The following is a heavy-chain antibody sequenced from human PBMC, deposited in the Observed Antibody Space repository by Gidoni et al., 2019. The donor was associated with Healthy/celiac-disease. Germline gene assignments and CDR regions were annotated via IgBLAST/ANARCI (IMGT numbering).Heavy chain of an antibody. Sequence: EVQLVESGGGLVKPRGSLRLSCAASGFTFSSYSMNWVRQAPGKGLEWVSSISSSSSYIYYADSVKGRFTISRDNAKNSLYLQMNSLRAEDTAVYYCARDWATYGEGAGWFDPWGQGTLVTVSS. V-gene: IGHV3-21*01. CDR1: GFTFSSYS. D-gene: IGHD4-17*01. CDR3: ARDWATYGEGAGWFDP. CDR2: ISSSSSYI. J-gene: IGHJ5*02.